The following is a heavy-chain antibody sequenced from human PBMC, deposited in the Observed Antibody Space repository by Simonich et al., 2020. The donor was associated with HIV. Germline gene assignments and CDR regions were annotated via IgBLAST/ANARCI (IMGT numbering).Heavy chain of an antibody. V-gene: IGHV1-24*01. Sequence: QVQLVQSGAEVKKPGASVKVSCKVSGHTLIELSIHWVRQAPGKGLEWMGGFDPEDGEIIYEQKFQGRGTMTEDTSTDTAYMELSSLKSDDTAVYYCAIEQYALDIWGQGTMVTVSS. J-gene: IGHJ3*02. CDR3: AIEQYALDI. CDR2: FDPEDGEI. CDR1: GHTLIELS.